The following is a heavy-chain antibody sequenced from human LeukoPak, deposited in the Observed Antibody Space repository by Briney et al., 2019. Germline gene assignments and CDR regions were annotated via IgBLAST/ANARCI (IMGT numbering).Heavy chain of an antibody. Sequence: ASVKVSCKASGYTFTGYYMHWVRQAPGQGLEWMGWINPNSGGTNYAQKFQGRVTMTRDTSISTAYMELSRLRSDDTAVYYCARDPDIVVVPAAPRDYWGQGTLVTVSS. CDR3: ARDPDIVVVPAAPRDY. CDR1: GYTFTGYY. V-gene: IGHV1-2*02. CDR2: INPNSGGT. D-gene: IGHD2-2*01. J-gene: IGHJ4*02.